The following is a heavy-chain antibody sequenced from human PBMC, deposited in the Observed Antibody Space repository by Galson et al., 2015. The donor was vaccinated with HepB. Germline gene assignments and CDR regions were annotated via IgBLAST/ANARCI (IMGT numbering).Heavy chain of an antibody. CDR1: GFTFSSYA. Sequence: SLRLSCAASGFTFSSYAMHWVRQAPGKGLEWVAVISYDGSNKYYADSVKGRFTISRDNSKNTLYLQMNSLRAEDTAVYYCARASSGSYFYYGMDVWGQGTTVTVSS. V-gene: IGHV3-30-3*01. CDR2: ISYDGSNK. J-gene: IGHJ6*02. D-gene: IGHD1-26*01. CDR3: ARASSGSYFYYGMDV.